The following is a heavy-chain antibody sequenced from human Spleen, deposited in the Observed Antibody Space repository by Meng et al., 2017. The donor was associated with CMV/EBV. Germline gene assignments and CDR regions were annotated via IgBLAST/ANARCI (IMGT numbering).Heavy chain of an antibody. Sequence: ASVKVSCKASGYTFTSYDINWVRQAPGQGLEWMGWMNPNNGNAGYTQKFQGRVTMTRNTAIRTAYMELCSLRSDDTAVYYCAREGRYYDSGSSSYNYGMDVWGQGTTVTVSS. CDR3: AREGRYYDSGSSSYNYGMDV. CDR2: MNPNNGNA. CDR1: GYTFTSYD. J-gene: IGHJ6*02. V-gene: IGHV1-8*01. D-gene: IGHD3-10*01.